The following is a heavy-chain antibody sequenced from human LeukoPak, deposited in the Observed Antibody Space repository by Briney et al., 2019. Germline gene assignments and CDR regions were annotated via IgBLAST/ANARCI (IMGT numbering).Heavy chain of an antibody. Sequence: PGGSLRLSCAAAGLTFSTNSMNWIRQPPGKGLEWIGSIYYSGSTYYNPSLKSRVTISVDTSKNQFSLKLSSVTAADTAVYYCAREGITMVRGVIHYYGMDVWGQGTTVTVSS. CDR1: GLTFSTNS. D-gene: IGHD3-10*01. V-gene: IGHV4-39*07. CDR2: IYYSGST. CDR3: AREGITMVRGVIHYYGMDV. J-gene: IGHJ6*02.